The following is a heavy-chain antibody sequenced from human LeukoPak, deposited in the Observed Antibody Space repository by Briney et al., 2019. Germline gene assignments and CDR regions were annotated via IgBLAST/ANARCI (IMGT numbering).Heavy chain of an antibody. CDR1: GFTFSSYA. D-gene: IGHD3-22*01. J-gene: IGHJ4*02. V-gene: IGHV3-23*01. CDR3: AKTPVDYYDSSGYSDY. Sequence: PGGSLRLSCAASGFTFSSYAMSWVRQAPGKGLEWVSAISGSGGSTYYADSVKGRFTISRDNSKNTLYLQMNSLRAEDTAVYYCAKTPVDYYDSSGYSDYWGRGTLVTVSS. CDR2: ISGSGGST.